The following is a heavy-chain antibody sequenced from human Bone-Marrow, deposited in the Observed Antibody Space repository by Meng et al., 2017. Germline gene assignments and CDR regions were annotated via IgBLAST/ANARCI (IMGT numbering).Heavy chain of an antibody. CDR3: AASPGWWRIDS. V-gene: IGHV4-4*02. D-gene: IGHD6-19*01. Sequence: VQLQGSGPGLGKPSATLSLTCGVSGASVSSGYWWTWVRQPPGKGLEWIGEFHHSGTTNYNPSLRSRVTISVDTSKNQFSLRLTSVTAADTAVYYCAASPGWWRIDSWGQGTLVTVSS. CDR2: FHHSGTT. CDR1: GASVSSGYW. J-gene: IGHJ4*02.